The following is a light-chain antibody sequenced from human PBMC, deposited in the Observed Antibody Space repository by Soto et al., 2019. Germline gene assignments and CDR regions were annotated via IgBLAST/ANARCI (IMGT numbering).Light chain of an antibody. CDR3: CSYGGSRAV. CDR1: SSDVGSHNL. CDR2: EVS. Sequence: QSVLTQPASVSGSPGQSITISCTGTSSDVGSHNLVSWYQQHPGQAPKLMIYEVSKQPLGVSACFSASKSGNTASLTISGLQAEDEADYYCCSYGGSRAVFGGGTQLTVL. V-gene: IGLV2-23*02. J-gene: IGLJ7*01.